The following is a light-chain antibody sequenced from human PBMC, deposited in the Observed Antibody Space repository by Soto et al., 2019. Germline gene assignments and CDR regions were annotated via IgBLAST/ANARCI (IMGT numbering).Light chain of an antibody. V-gene: IGKV3-11*01. Sequence: EIVLTQSPPTLSLSPGERATLSCRASQSVSTYLAWYQQKPGQAPRLLIYHASNRATGIPARFSGSGSGTDFTLTINSLEPEDFAVYYCQQRSNWPLTFGGGTKADIK. J-gene: IGKJ4*01. CDR3: QQRSNWPLT. CDR1: QSVSTY. CDR2: HAS.